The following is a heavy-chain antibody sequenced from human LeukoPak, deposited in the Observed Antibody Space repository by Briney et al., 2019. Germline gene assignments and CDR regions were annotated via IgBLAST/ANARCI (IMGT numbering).Heavy chain of an antibody. CDR3: ARMAGDYYDSSGYPNWFDY. D-gene: IGHD3-22*01. J-gene: IGHJ4*02. CDR1: GDSISSGGYY. Sequence: SETLSLTCTVSGDSISSGGYYWSWIRQHPGKRLEWIGYIYYSGSTYYNPSLKSRVTISVDTSKNQFSLKLSSVTAADTAVYYCARMAGDYYDSSGYPNWFDYWGQGTLVTVSS. V-gene: IGHV4-31*03. CDR2: IYYSGST.